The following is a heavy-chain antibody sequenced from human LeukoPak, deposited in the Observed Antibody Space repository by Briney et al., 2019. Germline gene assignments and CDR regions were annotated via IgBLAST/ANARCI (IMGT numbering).Heavy chain of an antibody. D-gene: IGHD2-8*01. CDR2: INPNSGGT. J-gene: IGHJ6*02. CDR3: ARRYRTNGVCYRPGMDV. Sequence: ASVKVSCKASGYTFTGYYMHWVRQAPGQGLEWMGWINPNSGGTNYAQKFQGRVTMTRDTSISTAYMELSRLRSDDTAVYYCARRYRTNGVCYRPGMDVWGQGTTVTVSS. CDR1: GYTFTGYY. V-gene: IGHV1-2*02.